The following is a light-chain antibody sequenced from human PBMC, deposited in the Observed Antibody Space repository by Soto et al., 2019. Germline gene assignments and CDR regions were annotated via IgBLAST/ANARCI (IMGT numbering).Light chain of an antibody. J-gene: IGLJ2*01. CDR2: GVT. V-gene: IGLV2-14*01. CDR1: SSDVGTYNY. CDR3: KSYTNSRTVV. Sequence: QSVLTQPASVSGSPGQSITISCTGTSSDVGTYNYVSWYQQHPGKAPKLIIYGVTNRPSGISNRFSGSKSGNPASLTLSGLQSDDEADYYCKSYTNSRTVVFLGGTKLTVL.